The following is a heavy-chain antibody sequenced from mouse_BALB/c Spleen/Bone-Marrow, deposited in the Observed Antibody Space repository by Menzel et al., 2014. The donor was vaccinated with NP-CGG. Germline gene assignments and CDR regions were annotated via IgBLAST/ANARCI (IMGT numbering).Heavy chain of an antibody. D-gene: IGHD1-2*01. J-gene: IGHJ3*01. V-gene: IGHV4-1*02. CDR3: TRLHYYGYSAY. Sequence: EVKLVESGGGLVQPGGSLKLSCAASGFDFSRYWMSWVRQAPGKGLEWIGETNPDSSTINYTPSLKDKFIISRDNAKNTLYLQKSKVRSEDTALYYCTRLHYYGYSAYWGQGTLVTVST. CDR1: GFDFSRYW. CDR2: TNPDSSTI.